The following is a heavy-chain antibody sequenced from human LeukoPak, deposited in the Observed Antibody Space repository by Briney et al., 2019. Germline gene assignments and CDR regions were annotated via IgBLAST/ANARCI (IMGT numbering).Heavy chain of an antibody. CDR1: GDSVSSYNVA. CDR3: ARVRGRGYSYGNDY. J-gene: IGHJ4*02. D-gene: IGHD5-18*01. CDR2: TYYRSKWYN. V-gene: IGHV6-1*01. Sequence: SQTLSLTCAISGDSVSSYNVAWNWIRQSPSRGLEWLGRTYYRSKWYNDYAVSVKSRITINPDTSKNQFSLQLNSVTPEDTAVYYCARVRGRGYSYGNDYWGQGTLVTVSS.